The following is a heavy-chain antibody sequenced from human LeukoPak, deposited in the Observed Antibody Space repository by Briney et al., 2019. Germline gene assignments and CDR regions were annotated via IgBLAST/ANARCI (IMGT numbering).Heavy chain of an antibody. CDR1: GHSIINSYY. Sequence: SETLSLTCTVSGHSIINSYYWGWIRQPPGKGLEWIGSIYHSGSTYYNPSLKSRVTISVDTSKNQFSLKLSSVTAADTAVYYCAGSLGYCSSTSCVAYYYGMDVWGQGTTVTVSS. CDR2: IYHSGST. CDR3: AGSLGYCSSTSCVAYYYGMDV. D-gene: IGHD2-2*01. J-gene: IGHJ6*02. V-gene: IGHV4-38-2*02.